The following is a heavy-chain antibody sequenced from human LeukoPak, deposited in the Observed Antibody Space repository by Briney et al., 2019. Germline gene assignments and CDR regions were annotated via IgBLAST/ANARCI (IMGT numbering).Heavy chain of an antibody. V-gene: IGHV3-33*01. CDR1: GFTFNSYG. Sequence: PGGSLRLSCAASGFTFNSYGIHWVRQAPGKGLEWVAFIWYDGSNKYYADSVKGRFTISRDNSKNTLYLQMNSLRAEDTAVYYCAGARTTRGFDYWGQGTLVTVSS. CDR2: IWYDGSNK. CDR3: AGARTTRGFDY. J-gene: IGHJ4*02. D-gene: IGHD4-17*01.